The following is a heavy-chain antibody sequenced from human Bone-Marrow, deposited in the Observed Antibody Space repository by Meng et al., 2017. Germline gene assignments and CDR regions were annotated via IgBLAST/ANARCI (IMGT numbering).Heavy chain of an antibody. Sequence: SVKVSCKASGYTFTGYYMHWVRQAPGQGLEWMGRIIPILGIANYAQKFQGRVTITADKSTSTAYMELSSLRSEDTAVYYCARESSVVVVVAAKDYYYGMDVWGQGTTVTVSS. J-gene: IGHJ6*02. CDR1: GYTFTGYY. D-gene: IGHD2-15*01. CDR3: ARESSVVVVVAAKDYYYGMDV. V-gene: IGHV1-69*04. CDR2: IIPILGIA.